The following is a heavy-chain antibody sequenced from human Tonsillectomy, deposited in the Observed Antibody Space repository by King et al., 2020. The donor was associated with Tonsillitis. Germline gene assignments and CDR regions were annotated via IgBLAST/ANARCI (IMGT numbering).Heavy chain of an antibody. CDR3: ARHVEHLVQLYYYTMDV. Sequence: VQLVESGAEVKKPGESLRISCKASGYSFTSYWITWVRQMPGKGLEWMGRIAPSDSYTNYSPSFQGHVTISTDKSISTAYLQWSSLKASDTAMYYCARHVEHLVQLYYYTMDVWGQGTTVTVSS. V-gene: IGHV5-10-1*03. J-gene: IGHJ6*02. D-gene: IGHD6-6*01. CDR2: IAPSDSYT. CDR1: GYSFTSYW.